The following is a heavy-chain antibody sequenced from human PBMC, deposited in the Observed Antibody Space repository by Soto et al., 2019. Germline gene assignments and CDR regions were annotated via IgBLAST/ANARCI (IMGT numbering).Heavy chain of an antibody. CDR3: ARRGVVVVPAAIWKYFDY. V-gene: IGHV4-31*03. J-gene: IGHJ4*02. Sequence: TLSLTCTVSGGSISSGGYYWSWIRQHPGKGLEWIGYIFYSGTTYYNPSLKSRVTISVDTSKNQFSLKLSSVTAADTAVYYCARRGVVVVPAAIWKYFDYWGQGTLVTVSS. D-gene: IGHD2-2*01. CDR1: GGSISSGGYY. CDR2: IFYSGTT.